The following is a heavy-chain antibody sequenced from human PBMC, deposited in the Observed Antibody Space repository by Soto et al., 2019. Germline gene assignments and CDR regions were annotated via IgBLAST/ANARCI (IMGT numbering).Heavy chain of an antibody. CDR1: GFTFSSYG. CDR2: MSSDGTIT. Sequence: QVQLVESVGGVVQPGRSLRLSCAASGFTFSSYGLHWVRQAPGKGLEWVAVMSSDGTITYYADSVKGRFTISRDNSKNTLFLQMNSLRTGDTAVYFCATLTTVTTYTSGVFDIWGQGTMVTVSS. D-gene: IGHD4-17*01. V-gene: IGHV3-30*03. J-gene: IGHJ3*02. CDR3: ATLTTVTTYTSGVFDI.